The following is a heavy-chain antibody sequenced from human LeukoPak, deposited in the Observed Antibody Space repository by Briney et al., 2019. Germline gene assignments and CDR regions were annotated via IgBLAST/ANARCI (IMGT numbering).Heavy chain of an antibody. V-gene: IGHV5-51*01. CDR1: GYSFTSSW. Sequence: GESLKISCQAFGYSFTSSWIGWVRQRPGKGLEWTGIIYPRDSDTRYSPSFQGQVTISVDKSISTAYLQWSSLKASDTAMYYCGRQGDYFDSWGQGTLVTVSS. CDR3: GRQGDYFDS. CDR2: IYPRDSDT. J-gene: IGHJ4*02.